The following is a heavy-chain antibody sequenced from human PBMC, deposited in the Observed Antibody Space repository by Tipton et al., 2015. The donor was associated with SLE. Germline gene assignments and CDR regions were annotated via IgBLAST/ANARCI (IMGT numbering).Heavy chain of an antibody. CDR2: IHYSGGT. Sequence: LRLSCTVSGYSISSGYYWGWIRQPPGKGLEWIGSIHYSGGTYYNPSLKSRGTISVDTPKNQFSLKLTSVTAADTAVYYCASLDFWSGYWGFQHWGQGTLVTVSS. J-gene: IGHJ1*01. D-gene: IGHD3-3*01. V-gene: IGHV4-38-2*02. CDR3: ASLDFWSGYWGFQH. CDR1: GYSISSGYY.